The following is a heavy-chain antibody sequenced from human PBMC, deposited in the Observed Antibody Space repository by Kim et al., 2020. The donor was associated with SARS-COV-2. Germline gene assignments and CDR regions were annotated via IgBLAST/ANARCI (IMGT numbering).Heavy chain of an antibody. J-gene: IGHJ4*02. Sequence: SETLSLTCAVSGGSISSSNWWSWVRQPPGKGLEWIGEIYHSGSTNYNPSLKSRVTISVDKSKNQFSLKLSSVTAADTAVYYCARGGVLLWFGVPTFDYWGQGTLVTVSS. CDR1: GGSISSSNW. CDR2: IYHSGST. V-gene: IGHV4-4*02. D-gene: IGHD3-10*01. CDR3: ARGGVLLWFGVPTFDY.